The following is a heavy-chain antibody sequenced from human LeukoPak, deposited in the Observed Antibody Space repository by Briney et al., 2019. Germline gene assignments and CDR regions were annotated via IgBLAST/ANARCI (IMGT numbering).Heavy chain of an antibody. Sequence: SETLSLTCAVYGGSFSGYYWSWIRQPPGKGLEWIGEINHSGSTNYNPSLKSRVTISVDTSKNQFSLKLSSVTAADTAVYYCTLWFGDLGYFDYWGQGTLVTVSS. CDR2: INHSGST. CDR1: GGSFSGYY. D-gene: IGHD3-10*01. J-gene: IGHJ4*02. V-gene: IGHV4-34*01. CDR3: TLWFGDLGYFDY.